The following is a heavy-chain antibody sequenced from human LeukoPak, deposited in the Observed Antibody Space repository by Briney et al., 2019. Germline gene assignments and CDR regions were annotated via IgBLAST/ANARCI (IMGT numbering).Heavy chain of an antibody. CDR1: GFIFSGYG. J-gene: IGHJ4*02. CDR2: IGNDGRNE. Sequence: PGGSLRLSCAVSGFIFSGYGMQWVRQAPGKGLEYVAFIGNDGRNEDYADSVKGRFTISRDNSKNTLDLEMNSLRVEDTAVYYCAKDFSPVGPSMLDHWGQGTLVTVSS. CDR3: AKDFSPVGPSMLDH. D-gene: IGHD1-26*01. V-gene: IGHV3-30*02.